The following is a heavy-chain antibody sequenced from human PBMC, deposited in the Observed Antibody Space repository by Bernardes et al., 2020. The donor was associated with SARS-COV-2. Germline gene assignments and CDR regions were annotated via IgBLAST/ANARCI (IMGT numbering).Heavy chain of an antibody. D-gene: IGHD1-26*01. CDR1: GYTFTDYA. Sequence: ASVKVSCKASGYTFTDYALHWVRQAPGQRPEWVGWINGDNGDTKYSPKFQGRVTITRDTAASTVFLELSSLRSEDTAVFYCTRDLGQTGALYYFEFWGQGTLVTVSS. CDR3: TRDLGQTGALYYFEF. J-gene: IGHJ4*02. V-gene: IGHV1-3*01. CDR2: INGDNGDT.